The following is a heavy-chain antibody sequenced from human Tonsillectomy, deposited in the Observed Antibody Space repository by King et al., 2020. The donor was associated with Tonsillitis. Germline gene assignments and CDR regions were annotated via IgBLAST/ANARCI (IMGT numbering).Heavy chain of an antibody. CDR1: GGTFSSYA. D-gene: IGHD2-15*01. CDR2: IIPIFGTA. CDR3: ATSRDIVVVVAATFSLDH. Sequence: VQLVESGAEVKKPGSSVKVSCKASGGTFSSYAISWVRQAPGQGLEWMGGIIPIFGTANYAQKFQGRVTITADESTSTAYMELSSLRSEDTAVYYCATSRDIVVVVAATFSLDHWGQGTLVTVSS. V-gene: IGHV1-69*01. J-gene: IGHJ4*02.